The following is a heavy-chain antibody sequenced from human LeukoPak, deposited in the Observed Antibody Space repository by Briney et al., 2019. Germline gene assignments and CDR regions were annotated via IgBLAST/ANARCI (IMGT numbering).Heavy chain of an antibody. V-gene: IGHV3-30*18. D-gene: IGHD2-2*01. J-gene: IGHJ6*02. Sequence: GRSLRLSCAVSGFTFRNAGMHWVRQAPGKGLEWVAVISYDESQKYYADSVKGRFTVSRDNPKNTLYLQMNSLRVDDTAVYYCAKDPHWGYCSSTSCDYYYGMDVWGQGTTVTVSS. CDR2: ISYDESQK. CDR3: AKDPHWGYCSSTSCDYYYGMDV. CDR1: GFTFRNAG.